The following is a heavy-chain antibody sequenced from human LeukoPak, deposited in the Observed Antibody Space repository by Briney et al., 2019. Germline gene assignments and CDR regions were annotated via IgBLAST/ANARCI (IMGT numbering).Heavy chain of an antibody. D-gene: IGHD6-19*01. CDR1: GFTFSSYS. CDR2: ISSSSSYI. CDR3: ARDLIAYSSGWFVDAFDV. V-gene: IGHV3-21*01. Sequence: GGSLRLSCAASGFTFSSYSMNWVRQAPGKGLEWVTSISSSSSYIYYADSVKGRFTISRDNAKNSLYLQMNSLRAEDTAVYYCARDLIAYSSGWFVDAFDVWGQGAMVTVSS. J-gene: IGHJ3*01.